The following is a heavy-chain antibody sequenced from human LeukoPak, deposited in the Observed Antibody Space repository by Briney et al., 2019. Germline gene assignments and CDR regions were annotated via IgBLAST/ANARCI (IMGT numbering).Heavy chain of an antibody. CDR1: GFTFSSYA. D-gene: IGHD3-22*01. CDR2: ISYDGSNK. V-gene: IGHV3-30-3*01. CDR3: AKGMISNGYNFDY. J-gene: IGHJ4*02. Sequence: PGGSLRLSCAASGFTFSSYAMHWVRQAPGKGLEWVAVISYDGSNKYYADSVKGRFTISRDNSKNTLYLQMNSLRAEDTAVYYCAKGMISNGYNFDYWGQGTLVTVSS.